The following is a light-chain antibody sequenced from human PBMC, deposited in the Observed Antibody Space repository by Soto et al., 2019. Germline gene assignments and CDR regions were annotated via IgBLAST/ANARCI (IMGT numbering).Light chain of an antibody. CDR2: DVS. V-gene: IGLV2-14*01. CDR1: SSDVGGYNY. Sequence: QSVLTQPASASGSPGQSITISCTGTSSDVGGYNYVSWYQQHPGKAPKLMIYDVSNRPSGVSNRFSGSKSGNTASLTISGLQAEDEADYYCSSSTSSSTLVFGTGTK. CDR3: SSSTSSSTLV. J-gene: IGLJ1*01.